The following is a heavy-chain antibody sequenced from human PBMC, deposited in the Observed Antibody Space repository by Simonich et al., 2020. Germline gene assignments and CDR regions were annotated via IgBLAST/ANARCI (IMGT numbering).Heavy chain of an antibody. CDR1: GYTFTGYY. CDR2: NNPNSGGT. CDR3: ARGALTGDYYYMDV. Sequence: QVQLVQSGAEVKKPGASVKVSCKASGYTFTGYYMHWVRQAPGQGLEGKGWNNPNSGGTNYAQKFQGRVTMTRDTSISTAYMELSRLRSDDTAVYYCARGALTGDYYYMDVWGKGTTVTVSS. D-gene: IGHD7-27*01. V-gene: IGHV1-2*02. J-gene: IGHJ6*03.